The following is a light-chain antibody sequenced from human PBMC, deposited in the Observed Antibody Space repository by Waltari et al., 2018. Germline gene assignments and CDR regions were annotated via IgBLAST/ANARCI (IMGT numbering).Light chain of an antibody. CDR2: AAS. V-gene: IGKV1-39*01. CDR3: QQSYSTPMYT. Sequence: DIQMTQSPSSLSASVGDRVTITRRASQSISSYLNWYKQKPGKAPKLLIYAASSLQSGVPLRCSGSGSDTDFTLSISRLQPEDSASCHCQQSYSTPMYTFGQGAKLEIK. J-gene: IGKJ2*01. CDR1: QSISSY.